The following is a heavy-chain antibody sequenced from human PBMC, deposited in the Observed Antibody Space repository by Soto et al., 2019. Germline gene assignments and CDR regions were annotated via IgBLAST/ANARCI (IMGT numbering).Heavy chain of an antibody. Sequence: EVQLLESGGGLVQPGGSLRLSCAASGFTFSSYAMSWVRPAPGKGLEWVSAISGSGGSTYYADSAKGRFTISRDNSKNTLYLQMTSLRAEDTAVYYCANTGSSSRCFDYWGQGTLVTVSS. J-gene: IGHJ4*02. CDR1: GFTFSSYA. D-gene: IGHD6-6*01. CDR3: ANTGSSSRCFDY. V-gene: IGHV3-23*01. CDR2: ISGSGGST.